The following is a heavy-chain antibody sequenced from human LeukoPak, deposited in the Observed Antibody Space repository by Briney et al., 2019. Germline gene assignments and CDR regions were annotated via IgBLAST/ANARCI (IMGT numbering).Heavy chain of an antibody. J-gene: IGHJ4*02. CDR2: IYSGGST. CDR1: GFTVSSNY. Sequence: QPGGSLRLSCAASGFTVSSNYTSWVRPAPGKGLEWVSVIYSGGSTYYADSVKGRFTISRDNSKNTLYLQMNSLRAEDTAVYYCARYSSGNFDYWGQGTLVTVSS. D-gene: IGHD3-22*01. V-gene: IGHV3-53*01. CDR3: ARYSSGNFDY.